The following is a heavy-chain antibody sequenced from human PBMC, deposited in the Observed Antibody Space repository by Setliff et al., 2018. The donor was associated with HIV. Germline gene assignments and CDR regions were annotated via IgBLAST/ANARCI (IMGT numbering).Heavy chain of an antibody. Sequence: SETVSLTCTVSGGSISSSSYYWGWIRQPPGKGLEWIGSIYYSGSTYYNPSLKSRVTISVDTSKNQFSLNLSSVTVADTAVYYCARHISDFWSNYQTPFDYWGQGTLVTVSS. CDR3: ARHISDFWSNYQTPFDY. D-gene: IGHD3-3*01. J-gene: IGHJ4*02. V-gene: IGHV4-39*01. CDR2: IYYSGST. CDR1: GGSISSSSYY.